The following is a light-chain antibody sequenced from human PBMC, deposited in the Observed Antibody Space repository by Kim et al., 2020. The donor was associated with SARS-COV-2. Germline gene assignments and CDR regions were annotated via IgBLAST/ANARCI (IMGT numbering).Light chain of an antibody. CDR3: HQTNSVPPT. J-gene: IGKJ1*01. V-gene: IGKV1-12*01. Sequence: DIQMTQSPSSVSASVGDRVTITCRASQGISSWLAWYQQKPGKAPKFLIYGASSLQSGVPSRFSGSGSGTEFTLTLTSLQPEDCATYYCHQTNSVPPTFGQGTKVDIK. CDR2: GAS. CDR1: QGISSW.